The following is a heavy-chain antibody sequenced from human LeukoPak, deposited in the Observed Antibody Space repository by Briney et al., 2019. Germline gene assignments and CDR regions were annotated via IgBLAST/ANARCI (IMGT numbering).Heavy chain of an antibody. CDR2: ISYDGSNK. CDR1: GVTFSSYA. V-gene: IGHV3-30-3*01. CDR3: ATGYSAWSFGY. J-gene: IGHJ4*02. D-gene: IGHD6-19*01. Sequence: GGSLRLSCAASGVTFSSYAMYWVRQAPGKGLDWVAVISYDGSNKYYADSVKGRFTIPRDNSKNTLYLQMNSLRAEDTAMYFCATGYSAWSFGYWGQGTLVTVSS.